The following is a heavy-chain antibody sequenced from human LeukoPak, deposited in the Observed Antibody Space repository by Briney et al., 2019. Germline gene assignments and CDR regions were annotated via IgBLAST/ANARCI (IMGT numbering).Heavy chain of an antibody. J-gene: IGHJ4*02. D-gene: IGHD3-9*01. CDR3: ARGDYDILTGYLTFDY. V-gene: IGHV1-2*02. CDR2: INPNSGGT. CDR1: GYTFTGYY. Sequence: ASVKVSCKASGYTFTGYYMHWVRQAPGQGLEWMGWINPNSGGTNYAQKFQGRVTMTRDTSISTAYMELSRLRSDDTAMYYCARGDYDILTGYLTFDYWGQGTLVTVSS.